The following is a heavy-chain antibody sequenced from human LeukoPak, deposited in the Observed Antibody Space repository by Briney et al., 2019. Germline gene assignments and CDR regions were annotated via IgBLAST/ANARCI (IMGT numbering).Heavy chain of an antibody. V-gene: IGHV3-23*01. CDR3: AKAYYDVWSGNHYMDV. J-gene: IGHJ6*03. Sequence: PGGSLRLSCAASAFTFSSYAMSWVRQAPGKGLEWVSAISGSGRITYYADSVKGRFTISRDNSKNTLYLQMNSLRAEDTAVYYCAKAYYDVWSGNHYMDVWGKGTTVTVSS. D-gene: IGHD3-3*01. CDR1: AFTFSSYA. CDR2: ISGSGRIT.